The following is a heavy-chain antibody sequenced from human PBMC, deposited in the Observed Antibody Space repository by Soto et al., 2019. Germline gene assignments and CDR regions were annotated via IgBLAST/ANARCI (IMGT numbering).Heavy chain of an antibody. V-gene: IGHV1-18*01. CDR1: GYTFTSYG. D-gene: IGHD5-18*01. J-gene: IGHJ6*02. CDR2: ISAYNGNT. Sequence: QVQLVQSGAEVKKPGASVKVSCKASGYTFTSYGISWVRQAPGQGLEWMGWISAYNGNTNYAQKLQGRVTMTTDTATRTAYMELRSLRSDDTAVYYCATVKYSPPYYYSYGMDVWGQGTTVTVSS. CDR3: ATVKYSPPYYYSYGMDV.